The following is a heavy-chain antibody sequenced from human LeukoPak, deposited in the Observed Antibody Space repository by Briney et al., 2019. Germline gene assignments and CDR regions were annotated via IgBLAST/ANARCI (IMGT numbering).Heavy chain of an antibody. Sequence: GGSLRLSCAASGFTFNNYAMNWVRQAPGKGLEWVSVISGSGGTTYYADSVKGRFTISRDSSKNTLYLQMNSLRAEDTAVYYCAKVSGGGLYYDGMDVWGQGTTVTVS. J-gene: IGHJ6*02. V-gene: IGHV3-23*01. CDR3: AKVSGGGLYYDGMDV. CDR2: ISGSGGTT. D-gene: IGHD1-14*01. CDR1: GFTFNNYA.